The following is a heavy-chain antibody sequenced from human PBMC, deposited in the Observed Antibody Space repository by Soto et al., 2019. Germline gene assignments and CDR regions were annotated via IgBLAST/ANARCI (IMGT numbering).Heavy chain of an antibody. CDR3: ARGGAHGAWGVNHYGMDV. CDR2: IYYSGST. Sequence: QVQLQESGPGLVKPSETLSLTCTVSGGSISSYYWSWIRQPPGKGLEWIGYIYYSGSTNYNPSLKSRVTISVDTSKNQFSLKLSSVTAADTAVYYCARGGAHGAWGVNHYGMDVWGQGTTVTVSS. J-gene: IGHJ6*02. V-gene: IGHV4-59*01. CDR1: GGSISSYY. D-gene: IGHD3-10*01.